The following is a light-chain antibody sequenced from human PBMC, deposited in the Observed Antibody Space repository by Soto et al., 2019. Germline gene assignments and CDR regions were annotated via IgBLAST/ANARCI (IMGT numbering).Light chain of an antibody. V-gene: IGLV1-40*01. CDR2: GNS. J-gene: IGLJ3*02. Sequence: QSVLTQPPSVSGAPGQRVTISCTGSSSNIGAGYDEHWYQQLPGTAPKLLINGNSNRPSGVPDRFSGSKSGASASLAITGLLAEEEADYYCQSYYGSLSGGVFGGGTKLTVL. CDR1: SSNIGAGYD. CDR3: QSYYGSLSGGV.